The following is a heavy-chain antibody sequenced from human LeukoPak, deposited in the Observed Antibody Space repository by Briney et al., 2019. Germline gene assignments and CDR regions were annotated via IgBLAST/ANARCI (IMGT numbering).Heavy chain of an antibody. J-gene: IGHJ6*02. V-gene: IGHV4-30-4*01. CDR1: SGSISSGDYY. CDR2: IYYSGNT. Sequence: PSQTLSLTCTVSSGSISSGDYYWSWIRQPPGKGLEWIGYIYYSGNTYYNASLKSRVTISADTSKNQFSLKLSSVTAADTAVYFCARRPSYYYYGMDVWGQGTTVTVSS. CDR3: ARRPSYYYYGMDV.